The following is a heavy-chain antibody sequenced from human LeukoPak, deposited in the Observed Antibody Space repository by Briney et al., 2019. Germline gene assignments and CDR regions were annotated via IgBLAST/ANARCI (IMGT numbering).Heavy chain of an antibody. J-gene: IGHJ6*03. CDR2: ISSTSSYI. CDR1: GFTFSSYN. CDR3: ARGRDYYGNYYMDV. V-gene: IGHV3-21*01. D-gene: IGHD3-10*01. Sequence: PGGSLRLSCAASGFTFSSYNMNWVRQAPGKGLEWVSSISSTSSYIYYADSVKGRFTISRDNAKNSLHLQMNSLRAEDTAVYYCARGRDYYGNYYMDVWGKGTTVTISS.